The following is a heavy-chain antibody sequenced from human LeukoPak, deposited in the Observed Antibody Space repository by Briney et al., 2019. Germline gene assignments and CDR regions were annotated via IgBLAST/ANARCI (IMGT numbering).Heavy chain of an antibody. J-gene: IGHJ4*02. V-gene: IGHV3-21*01. D-gene: IGHD1-26*01. CDR1: GFTFSSYS. CDR2: ISSSSSYI. CDR3: ARDQVGATPLLDY. Sequence: PGGSLRLSCAASGFTFSSYSMNWVRQAPGKGLEWVSSISSSSSYIYYADSVKGRFTISRDNAKNSLYLQMNSLRAEDTAVYYCARDQVGATPLLDYWGQGTLVTVSS.